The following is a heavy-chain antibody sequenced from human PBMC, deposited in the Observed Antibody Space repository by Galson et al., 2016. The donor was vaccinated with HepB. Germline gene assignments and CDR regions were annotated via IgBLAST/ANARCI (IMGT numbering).Heavy chain of an antibody. V-gene: IGHV4-61*01. CDR3: AGEHLARENWLDP. CDR2: SYYSGNS. Sequence: SETLSLTCTVSGGSVSSGTYFWGWIRQPPGKGLQWIGYSYYSGNSDYHPSLKSRVTISVDTSKNQFSLKLSSVTAADTAVYYCAGEHLARENWLDPWGQGTLVTVSS. CDR1: GGSVSSGTYF. J-gene: IGHJ5*02.